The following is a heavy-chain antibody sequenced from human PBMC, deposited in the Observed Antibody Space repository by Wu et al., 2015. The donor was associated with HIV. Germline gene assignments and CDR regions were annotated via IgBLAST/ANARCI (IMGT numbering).Heavy chain of an antibody. J-gene: IGHJ6*03. CDR1: GYTFTSYG. V-gene: IGHV1-46*04. CDR2: TNPSGGNT. CDR3: ARERYGAVSGLSMDV. D-gene: IGHD3-16*01. Sequence: QVQLVQSGAEVKKPGASVKVSCKASGYTFTSYGISWVRQAPGQGLEWVGMTNPSGGNTRFAQRLWGRPTMTRDTSTTTVSLSLSNLKYEDTAIYYCARERYGAVSGLSMDVWGRGTTVIVSS.